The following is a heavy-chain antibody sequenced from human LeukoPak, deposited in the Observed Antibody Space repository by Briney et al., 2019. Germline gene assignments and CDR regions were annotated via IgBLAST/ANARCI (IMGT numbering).Heavy chain of an antibody. CDR2: ISAYYSDT. J-gene: IGHJ4*02. CDR3: ARDLAGAAAGIIPLFDY. V-gene: IGHV1-18*04. Sequence: ASVKVSCKASGYDLVTYGIAWVRQAPGQGLEWMGMISAYYSDTNYAEKFQGRVTMTRDTATSAAYMELRRLRSDDTAVYYCARDLAGAAAGIIPLFDYWGQGTLVTVSS. CDR1: GYDLVTYG. D-gene: IGHD6-13*01.